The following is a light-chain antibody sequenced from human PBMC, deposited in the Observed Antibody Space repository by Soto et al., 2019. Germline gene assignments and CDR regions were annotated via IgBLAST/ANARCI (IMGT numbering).Light chain of an antibody. CDR1: QSISSY. J-gene: IGKJ1*01. CDR2: AAS. Sequence: DIQMTQSPSSLSASVGDRVTITCRASQSISSYLNWYQQKPGKAPKLLIYAASSLKSGVPSRFSGSGSGTDFTLTISSLQPEDFATYYCQQSYSTPRTFGQGTKVDI. CDR3: QQSYSTPRT. V-gene: IGKV1-39*01.